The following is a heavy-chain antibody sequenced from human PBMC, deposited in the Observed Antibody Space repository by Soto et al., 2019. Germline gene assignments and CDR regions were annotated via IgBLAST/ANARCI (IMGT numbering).Heavy chain of an antibody. CDR3: IMRPGFYEIES. V-gene: IGHV4-4*02. CDR2: MLLSGTT. J-gene: IGHJ4*02. Sequence: QLQLQESGPGLVNPSGTLSLTCAVSGDSDSSNKWWGWVRQSPGKGLERIADMLLSGTTSYSPFLGRLVTLSIHDSRNHFARKLNTVTVADTALYFAIMRPGFYEIESWGQGTLGTVSS. CDR1: GDSDSSNKW. D-gene: IGHD3-3*01.